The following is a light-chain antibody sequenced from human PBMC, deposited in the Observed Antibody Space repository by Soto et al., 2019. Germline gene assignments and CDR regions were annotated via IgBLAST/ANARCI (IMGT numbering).Light chain of an antibody. CDR1: QTVSSN. CDR3: QQYNNWPYT. Sequence: ETVMTQSPATLSVSPGERATLSCRASQTVSSNLAWYQQKPGQAPRLLIYGASTRATGIPGRFSGSGSGTEFALTISSLQSEDFAVYYCQQYNNWPYTFGQGTKLEIK. V-gene: IGKV3-15*01. CDR2: GAS. J-gene: IGKJ2*01.